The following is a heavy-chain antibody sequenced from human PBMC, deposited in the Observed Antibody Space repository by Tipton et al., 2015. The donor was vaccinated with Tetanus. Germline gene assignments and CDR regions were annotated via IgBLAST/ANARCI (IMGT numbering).Heavy chain of an antibody. V-gene: IGHV4-61*08. J-gene: IGHJ4*02. D-gene: IGHD1-7*01. Sequence: LRLSCTVSGASLRGGDYHWSWIRQPPGKGLEWLAYISGSGTSNSNYYLKSRITMTHDTSRNQFSLKLTAVTAADTAVYYCAGANYDSSKKGPFDSWGQGSLVIVSS. CDR3: AGANYDSSKKGPFDS. CDR1: GASLRGGDYH. CDR2: ISGSGTS.